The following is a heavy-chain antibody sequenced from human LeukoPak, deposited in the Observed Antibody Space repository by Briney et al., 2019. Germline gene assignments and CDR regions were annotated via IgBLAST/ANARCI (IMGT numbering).Heavy chain of an antibody. CDR1: GGSISSYY. CDR3: ARDRRAHALNYGMDV. CDR2: IYTSGST. Sequence: ASETLSLTCTVSGGSISSYYWSWIWQPPGKGLEWIGRIYTSGSTNYNPSLKSRVTMSVDTSKNQFSLKLSSVTAADTAVYYCARDRRAHALNYGMDVWGQGTTVTVSS. V-gene: IGHV4-4*07. J-gene: IGHJ6*02. D-gene: IGHD3-16*02.